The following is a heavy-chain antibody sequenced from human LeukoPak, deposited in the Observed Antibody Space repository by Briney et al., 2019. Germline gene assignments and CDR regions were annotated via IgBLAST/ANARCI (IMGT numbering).Heavy chain of an antibody. CDR2: INPSGGST. Sequence: ASVKVSCKASGYTFTSYYMHWVRQAPGQGLEWMGIINPSGGSTSYAQKFQGRVTMTRDTSTSTVYMELSSLRSEDTAVYYCAGTPPVVVIAIYFDYWGQGTLVTVSS. CDR3: AGTPPVVVIAIYFDY. CDR1: GYTFTSYY. V-gene: IGHV1-46*01. J-gene: IGHJ4*02. D-gene: IGHD2-21*01.